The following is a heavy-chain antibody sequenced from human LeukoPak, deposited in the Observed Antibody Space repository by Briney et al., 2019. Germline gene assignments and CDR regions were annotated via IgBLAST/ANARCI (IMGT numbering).Heavy chain of an antibody. J-gene: IGHJ4*02. D-gene: IGHD3-3*01. V-gene: IGHV1-69*01. CDR2: IIPIFGTA. CDR3: ARDSITIFGVVTPRRFYFDY. Sequence: SVKVSCKASGGTFSSYAISWVRQAPGQGLEWMGGIIPIFGTANYAQKFKGRVTITADESTSTAYMELSSLRSEDTAVYYCARDSITIFGVVTPRRFYFDYWGQGTLVTVSS. CDR1: GGTFSSYA.